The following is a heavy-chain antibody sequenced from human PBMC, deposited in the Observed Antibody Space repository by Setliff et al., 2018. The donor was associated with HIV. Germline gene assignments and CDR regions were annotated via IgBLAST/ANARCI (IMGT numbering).Heavy chain of an antibody. J-gene: IGHJ6*03. CDR1: GYSFPSYD. CDR2: IIPMFGTT. D-gene: IGHD5-12*01. Sequence: GASVKVSCKASGYSFPSYDIHWVRQATGQGLEWMGGIIPMFGTTNYAQKFQGRVTITADESTSTVYMELTSLRFEDTAVYYCARVGEMATIGYSYYYMDVWGKGTTVTVSS. V-gene: IGHV1-69*13. CDR3: ARVGEMATIGYSYYYMDV.